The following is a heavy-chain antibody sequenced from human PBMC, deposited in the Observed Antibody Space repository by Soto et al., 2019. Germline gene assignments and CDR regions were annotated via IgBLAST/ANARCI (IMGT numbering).Heavy chain of an antibody. CDR2: VHYSENT. CDR1: GPSISSSTYY. J-gene: IGHJ3*02. Sequence: QLQLQESGPGLVKPSETLSLTCTVSGPSISSSTYYWGWIRQPPGKGLEWIGSVHYSENTYYNPSLKSRVTISVDTSKNLFSLKLTSVTAADTAMYYCARPQFSGTYHDTFNIWGQGTMVTVSS. V-gene: IGHV4-39*02. CDR3: ARPQFSGTYHDTFNI. D-gene: IGHD1-26*01.